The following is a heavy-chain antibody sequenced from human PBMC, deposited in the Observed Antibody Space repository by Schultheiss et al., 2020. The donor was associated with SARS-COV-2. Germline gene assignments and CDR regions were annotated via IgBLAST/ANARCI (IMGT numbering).Heavy chain of an antibody. J-gene: IGHJ4*02. Sequence: GGSLRLSCAASGFTFSSYGMHWVRQAPGKGLEWVAVIWYDGSNKYYADSVKGRFTISRDNSKNTLYLQMNSLRAEDTAVYYCARVGGGVPFYDFWSGYHFDYWGQGTLVTVSS. D-gene: IGHD3-3*01. CDR2: IWYDGSNK. CDR1: GFTFSSYG. V-gene: IGHV3-33*08. CDR3: ARVGGGVPFYDFWSGYHFDY.